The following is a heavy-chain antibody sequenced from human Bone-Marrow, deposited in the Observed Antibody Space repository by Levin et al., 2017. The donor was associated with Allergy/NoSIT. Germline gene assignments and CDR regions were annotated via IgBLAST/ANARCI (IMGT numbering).Heavy chain of an antibody. Sequence: SETLSLTCTVSGGSISSGGYYWSWIRQHPGTGLEWIGYIYYSGSTYYNPSLKSRVTISVDTSKNQFSLKLSSVTAADTAVYYCARDRYCSGGSCYDYWGQGTLVTVSS. J-gene: IGHJ4*02. D-gene: IGHD2-15*01. V-gene: IGHV4-31*03. CDR1: GGSISSGGYY. CDR2: IYYSGST. CDR3: ARDRYCSGGSCYDY.